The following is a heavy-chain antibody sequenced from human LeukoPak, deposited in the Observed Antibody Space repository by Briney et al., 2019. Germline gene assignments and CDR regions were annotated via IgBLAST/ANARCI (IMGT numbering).Heavy chain of an antibody. CDR2: INSDGSST. D-gene: IGHD3-10*01. Sequence: GGSLRLSCAASGFTFSSYWMHWVRQAPGKGLVWVSRINSDGSSTSYADSVKGRFTISRDNAKNTLYLQMNSLRAEDTAVYYCARCRWFGELLGAFDIWGQGTMVTVSS. CDR3: ARCRWFGELLGAFDI. V-gene: IGHV3-74*01. CDR1: GFTFSSYW. J-gene: IGHJ3*02.